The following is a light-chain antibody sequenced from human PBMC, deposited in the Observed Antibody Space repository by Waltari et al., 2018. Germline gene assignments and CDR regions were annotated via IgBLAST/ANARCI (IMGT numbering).Light chain of an antibody. V-gene: IGLV2-23*02. Sequence: QSALTQPASVSGSPGQSVTISCTGASSYIGRYDIVSWYQQHPGNAPKLIICDVSKRLSGVSDRFSGSKSGDTASLTISGLQFEDEADYYCCSYAGNYIWVFGGGTRLTVL. CDR1: SSYIGRYDI. CDR3: CSYAGNYIWV. J-gene: IGLJ3*02. CDR2: DVS.